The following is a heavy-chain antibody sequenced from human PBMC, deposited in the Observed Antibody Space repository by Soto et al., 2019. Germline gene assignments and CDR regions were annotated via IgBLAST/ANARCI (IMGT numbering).Heavy chain of an antibody. D-gene: IGHD3-3*01. CDR1: VGSFSGYY. V-gene: IGHV4-34*01. CDR3: ASVFPGSITIFGVVITPGGMDV. J-gene: IGHJ6*02. CDR2: INHSGST. Sequence: PSETLSLTCAVYVGSFSGYYWSWIRQPPGKGLEWIGEINHSGSTNYNPSLKSRVTISVDTSNNHFSLKLSSVTAAATAVYYCASVFPGSITIFGVVITPGGMDVWGQGTTVTSP.